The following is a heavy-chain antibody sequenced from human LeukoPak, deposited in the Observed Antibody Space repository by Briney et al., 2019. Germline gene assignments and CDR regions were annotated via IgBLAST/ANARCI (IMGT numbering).Heavy chain of an antibody. CDR1: GYSFTDYY. V-gene: IGHV1-2*02. CDR3: ARDSGGSYASGGY. CDR2: INPSSGGT. Sequence: ASVKVSCKASGYSFTDYYMHWVRQAPGQGLEWMGWINPSSGGTNSAQKFQGRVTMTRDTSISTAYMELSRLRSDDTAVYYCARDSGGSYASGGYWGQGTLVTVSS. J-gene: IGHJ4*02. D-gene: IGHD1-26*01.